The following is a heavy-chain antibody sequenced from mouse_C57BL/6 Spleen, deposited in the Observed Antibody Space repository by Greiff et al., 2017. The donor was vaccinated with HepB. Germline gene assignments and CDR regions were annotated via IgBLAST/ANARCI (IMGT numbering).Heavy chain of an antibody. Sequence: VQLQQSGAELVRPGTSVKVSCKASGYAFTNYLIEWVKQRPGQGLEWIGVINPGSGGTNYNEKFKGKATLTADKSSSTAYMQLSSLTSEDSAVYFFAKRGITTGVEAIDYWGQGTSVTVSS. J-gene: IGHJ4*01. CDR1: GYAFTNYL. CDR2: INPGSGGT. CDR3: AKRGITTGVEAIDY. D-gene: IGHD1-1*01. V-gene: IGHV1-54*01.